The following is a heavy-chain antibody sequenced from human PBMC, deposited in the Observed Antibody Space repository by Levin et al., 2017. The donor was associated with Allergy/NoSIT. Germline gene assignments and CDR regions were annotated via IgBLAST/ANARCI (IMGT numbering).Heavy chain of an antibody. V-gene: IGHV4-34*01. CDR2: INHSGST. D-gene: IGHD3-16*02. CDR3: ARGWPTSYDYIWGSYRPPSAGRYYFDY. Sequence: PSETLSLTCAVYGGSFSGYYWSWIRQPPGKGLEWIGEINHSGSTNYNPSLKSRVTISVDTSKNQFSLKLSSVTAADTAVYYCARGWPTSYDYIWGSYRPPSAGRYYFDYWGQGTLVTVSS. CDR1: GGSFSGYY. J-gene: IGHJ4*02.